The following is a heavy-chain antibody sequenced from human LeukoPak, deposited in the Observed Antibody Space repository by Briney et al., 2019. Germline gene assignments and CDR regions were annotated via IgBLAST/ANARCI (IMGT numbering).Heavy chain of an antibody. Sequence: SVKVSCKASGGTFSSYAISWVRQAPGQGLEWMGGIIPIFGTANYAQKFQGRVTITADESTSTAYMELSSLRSEDTAVYYCAREERAYYYDSSGRENYYYYGMDVWGQGTTVTVSS. CDR1: GGTFSSYA. J-gene: IGHJ6*02. CDR3: AREERAYYYDSSGRENYYYYGMDV. D-gene: IGHD3-22*01. CDR2: IIPIFGTA. V-gene: IGHV1-69*13.